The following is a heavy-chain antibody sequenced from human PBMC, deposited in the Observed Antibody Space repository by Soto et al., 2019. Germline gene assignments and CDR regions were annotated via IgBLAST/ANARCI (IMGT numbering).Heavy chain of an antibody. V-gene: IGHV3-7*03. D-gene: IGHD1-26*01. CDR2: INQDGSEK. CDR3: ARDYPGGSYYDY. J-gene: IGHJ4*02. Sequence: EVQVVESGGGLVQPGGSLRLSCAASGFTFSSYWMSWVRQAPGKGLEWVARINQDGSEKYYVDSVKGRFTISRDNAKNSLYLQMNSLRAEDTAVYYCARDYPGGSYYDYWGQGTLVTASS. CDR1: GFTFSSYW.